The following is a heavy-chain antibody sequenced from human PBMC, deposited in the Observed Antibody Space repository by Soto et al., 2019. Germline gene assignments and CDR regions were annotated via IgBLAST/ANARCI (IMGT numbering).Heavy chain of an antibody. Sequence: EVQLVESGGGLVQPGGSLRLSCAASGFSFSSYDMNWVRQATGKGLEWVSAIGTGGVTYYAGSVKGRFTISRENAKNSVYLQMNSLRVEDTAVYYCAREKIEYSNGYDAFDIWGQGTMVTVSS. D-gene: IGHD5-18*01. J-gene: IGHJ3*02. V-gene: IGHV3-13*01. CDR1: GFSFSSYD. CDR2: IGTGGVT. CDR3: AREKIEYSNGYDAFDI.